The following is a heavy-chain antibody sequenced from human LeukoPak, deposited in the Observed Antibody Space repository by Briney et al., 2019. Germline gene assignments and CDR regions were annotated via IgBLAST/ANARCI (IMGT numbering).Heavy chain of an antibody. Sequence: GGSLRLSCAASGFTFSDHYMDWARQAPGKGLEWISLIYSGGTTHYADSVMGRFTISRDNSKTTLFLQMNSLKAEDTAVYYCATGGRSGVALEQWGQGTLVTVSS. J-gene: IGHJ4*02. CDR1: GFTFSDHY. CDR2: IYSGGTT. CDR3: ATGGRSGVALEQ. V-gene: IGHV3-53*01. D-gene: IGHD3-3*01.